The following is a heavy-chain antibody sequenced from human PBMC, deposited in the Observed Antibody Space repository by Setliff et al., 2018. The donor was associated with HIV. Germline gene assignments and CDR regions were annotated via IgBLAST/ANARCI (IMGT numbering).Heavy chain of an antibody. Sequence: GGSLRLSCAASGFTFTEYSMSWVRQTPGKGLEWVSSISGSSSYWKYADSVKGRFTISRDNAKNSLYLQMNSLRAEDTAVYYCARDSGGWYPTGDYYYYYMDVWGKGTTVTVSS. CDR3: ARDSGGWYPTGDYYYYYMDV. J-gene: IGHJ6*03. D-gene: IGHD6-19*01. V-gene: IGHV3-21*01. CDR1: GFTFTEYS. CDR2: ISGSSSYW.